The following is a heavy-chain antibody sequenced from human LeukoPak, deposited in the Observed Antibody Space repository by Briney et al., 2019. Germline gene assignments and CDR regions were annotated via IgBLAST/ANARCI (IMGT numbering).Heavy chain of an antibody. D-gene: IGHD3-9*01. CDR1: GFTFSSYA. Sequence: GGSLRLSCAASGFTFSSYAMSWVRQAPGEGLKWVSVISGRGGSTHYADSVKGRFTISRDNSKNTLYLQMNSLRAEDTAVYYCAKDNDILTGRDYWGQGTLVTVSS. CDR3: AKDNDILTGRDY. J-gene: IGHJ4*02. CDR2: ISGRGGST. V-gene: IGHV3-23*01.